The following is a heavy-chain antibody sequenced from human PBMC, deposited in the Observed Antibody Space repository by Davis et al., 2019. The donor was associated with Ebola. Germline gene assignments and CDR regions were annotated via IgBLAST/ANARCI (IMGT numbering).Heavy chain of an antibody. Sequence: GESLRLSCAASGFTFSNYNLNWVRQTPEKGLEWVSSINSSSSYIYYADSLKGRFTISRADAKNSVYLHMNSLRAEDTAVYYCARFDHSFDLWGQGALVTVSS. CDR2: INSSSSYI. CDR1: GFTFSNYN. CDR3: ARFDHSFDL. V-gene: IGHV3-21*01. D-gene: IGHD4-11*01. J-gene: IGHJ4*02.